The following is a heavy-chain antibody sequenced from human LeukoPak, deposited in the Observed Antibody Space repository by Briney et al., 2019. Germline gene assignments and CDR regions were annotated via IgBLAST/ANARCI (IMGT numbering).Heavy chain of an antibody. CDR3: ARDPGWSSFDI. V-gene: IGHV3-7*01. Sequence: GGSLRLSCVASGFSFTYYWMSWVRQAPGKGLEFVAKINQDGGTINYVDSVKGRFTISRDNAENSLYLQMSSLRAEDTALYYCARDPGWSSFDIWGQGIMVTVSS. CDR1: GFSFTYYW. J-gene: IGHJ3*02. CDR2: INQDGGTI. D-gene: IGHD2-15*01.